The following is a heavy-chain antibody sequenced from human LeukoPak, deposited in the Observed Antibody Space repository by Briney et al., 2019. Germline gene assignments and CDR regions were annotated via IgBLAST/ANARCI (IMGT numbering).Heavy chain of an antibody. Sequence: GGSLRLSCAASWLTVSNNYMSWVRRAAGKGLEWVALIYSGGSTYYADSVKGRFTISRDNSKNTLHLQMNSLRAEDTAVYYCVRNSGELGAWGQGTLVTVSS. D-gene: IGHD2-21*01. V-gene: IGHV3-53*01. CDR3: VRNSGELGA. CDR1: WLTVSNNY. CDR2: IYSGGST. J-gene: IGHJ5*02.